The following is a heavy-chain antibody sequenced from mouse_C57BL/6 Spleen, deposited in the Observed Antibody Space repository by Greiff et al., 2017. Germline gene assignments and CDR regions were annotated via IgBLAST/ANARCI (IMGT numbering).Heavy chain of an antibody. V-gene: IGHV14-2*01. CDR3: ARNYYGSSYPFDY. D-gene: IGHD1-1*01. CDR1: GFNIKDYY. J-gene: IGHJ2*01. Sequence: EVQLQQSGAELVKPGASVKLSCTASGFNIKDYYMHWVKQRTEQGLEWIGRIDPEDGETKYAPKIQGKATITADTSSNTAYLQLSSLTSEDTAVYYCARNYYGSSYPFDYWGQGTTLTVSS. CDR2: IDPEDGET.